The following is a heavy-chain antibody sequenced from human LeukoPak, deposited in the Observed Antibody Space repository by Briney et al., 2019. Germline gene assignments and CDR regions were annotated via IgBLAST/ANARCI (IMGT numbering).Heavy chain of an antibody. Sequence: GGSLRLSCAASGFTFSSYAMSWVRQAPGKGLEWVSAISGSGGSTYYADSVKGRFTISRDNSKNTLYLQMNSLRAEDTAVYYCAKDWYYYDSSGYWDYWGQGTLVTVSS. V-gene: IGHV3-23*01. CDR3: AKDWYYYDSSGYWDY. CDR1: GFTFSSYA. J-gene: IGHJ4*02. CDR2: ISGSGGST. D-gene: IGHD3-22*01.